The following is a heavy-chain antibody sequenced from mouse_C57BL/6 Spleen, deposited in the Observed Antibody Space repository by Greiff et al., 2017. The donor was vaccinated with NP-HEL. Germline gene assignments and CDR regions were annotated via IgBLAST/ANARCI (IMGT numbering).Heavy chain of an antibody. D-gene: IGHD3-1*01. J-gene: IGHJ3*01. Sequence: VQLQQSDAELVKPGASVKISCKVSGYTFTDHTIHWMKQRPEQGLEWIGYIYPRDGSTTYNEKFKGKATLTADKSSSTAYMQLNSLTSEDSAVYFCARPRARQSGGFAYWGQGTLVTVSA. CDR3: ARPRARQSGGFAY. CDR1: GYTFTDHT. V-gene: IGHV1-78*01. CDR2: IYPRDGST.